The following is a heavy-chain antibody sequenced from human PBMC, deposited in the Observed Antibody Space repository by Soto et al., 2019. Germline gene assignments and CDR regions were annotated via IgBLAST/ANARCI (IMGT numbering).Heavy chain of an antibody. V-gene: IGHV3-30-3*01. J-gene: IGHJ6*02. CDR2: ISYDGSNK. CDR1: GFTFSSYA. D-gene: IGHD6-13*01. Sequence: QVQLVESGGGVVQPGRSLRLSCAASGFTFSSYAMHWVRQAPGKGLEWVAVISYDGSNKYYADSVEGRFTISRDNSKNTLYLQMNSLRAEDTAVYYCARDGAAGSRYYYYGMDVWGQGTTVTVSS. CDR3: ARDGAAGSRYYYYGMDV.